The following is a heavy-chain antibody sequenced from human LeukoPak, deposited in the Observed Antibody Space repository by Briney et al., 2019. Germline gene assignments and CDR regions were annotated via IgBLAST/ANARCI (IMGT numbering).Heavy chain of an antibody. V-gene: IGHV4-34*01. Sequence: SETLSLTCAVYGGSFSGYYWSWIRQPPGEGLEWIGEINHSGSTNYNPSLKSRVTISVDTSKNQFSLKLSSVTAADTAVYYCARDGGSHAFDIWGQGTMVTVSS. CDR1: GGSFSGYY. CDR3: ARDGGSHAFDI. D-gene: IGHD3-10*01. J-gene: IGHJ3*02. CDR2: INHSGST.